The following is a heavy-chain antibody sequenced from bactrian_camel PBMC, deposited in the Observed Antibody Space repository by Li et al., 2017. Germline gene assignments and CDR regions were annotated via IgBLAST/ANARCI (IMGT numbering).Heavy chain of an antibody. CDR2: IYTGGDI. D-gene: IGHD3*01. CDR3: AALWDMTAMQALHAMNLVPDFGS. V-gene: IGHV3S53*01. J-gene: IGHJ6*01. CDR1: GVSTSC. Sequence: HVQLVESGGGSVQAGGSLHLSCTASGVSTSCMAWFREAPGKEREGVAAIYTGGDIVYADSVKGRFTISLNKAQTMVYLQMNSLKPEDTAMYHCAALWDMTAMQALHAMNLVPDFGSRGQGTQVTVS.